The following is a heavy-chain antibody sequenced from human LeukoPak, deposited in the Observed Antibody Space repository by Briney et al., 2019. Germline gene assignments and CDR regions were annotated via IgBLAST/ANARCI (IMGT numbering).Heavy chain of an antibody. V-gene: IGHV4-61*02. D-gene: IGHD6-13*01. J-gene: IGHJ3*02. CDR1: GGSISSGSYY. CDR3: ARAYSSRSRFAFDI. Sequence: PSETLSLTCTVSGGSISSGSYYWSWIRQPAGKGLEWIGRIYTSGSTNYNPSLKSRVTISVDTSKNQFSLKLSSVTAADTAVYYCARAYSSRSRFAFDIWGQGTMVTVSS. CDR2: IYTSGST.